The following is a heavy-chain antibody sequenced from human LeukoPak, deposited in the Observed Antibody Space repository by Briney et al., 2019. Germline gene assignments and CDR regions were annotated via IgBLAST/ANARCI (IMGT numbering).Heavy chain of an antibody. CDR1: GFTFSSYE. D-gene: IGHD5-12*01. Sequence: GGSLRLSCAASGFTFSSYEMNWVRQAPGKGLEWVSYITSSGSTIYYADSVKGRFTISRDNAKNSLYLQMNSLRAEDTAVYYCARRFGYAGYARFDYWGQGTLVTVSS. V-gene: IGHV3-48*03. CDR3: ARRFGYAGYARFDY. J-gene: IGHJ4*02. CDR2: ITSSGSTI.